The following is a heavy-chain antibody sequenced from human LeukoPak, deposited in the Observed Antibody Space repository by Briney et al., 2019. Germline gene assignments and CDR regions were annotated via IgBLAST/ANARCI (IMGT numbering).Heavy chain of an antibody. CDR1: GLTFSSYS. CDR2: ISSSSSTI. J-gene: IGHJ6*02. D-gene: IGHD6-13*01. V-gene: IGHV3-48*01. CDR3: ARGLAAAGNYYGMDV. Sequence: PGGSLRLSCAASGLTFSSYSMNWVRQAPGKGLEWVSYISSSSSTIYYADSVKGRFTISRDNAKNSLYLQMNSLRAEDTAVYYCARGLAAAGNYYGMDVWGQGTTVTVSS.